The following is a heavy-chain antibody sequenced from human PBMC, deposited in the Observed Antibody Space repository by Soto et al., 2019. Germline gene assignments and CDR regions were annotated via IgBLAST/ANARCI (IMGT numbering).Heavy chain of an antibody. Sequence: PGGSLRLSCVASGFPFSNYAMHWVRQAPGKGLEWVAVISYDGSGRDSADSLEGRFAISRDNSRNTLYLQMNRLRPEDTAVYYCARDQKGGSLNWLDPWGQGTLVTVSS. D-gene: IGHD3-16*01. CDR2: ISYDGSGR. J-gene: IGHJ5*02. V-gene: IGHV3-30*03. CDR1: GFPFSNYA. CDR3: ARDQKGGSLNWLDP.